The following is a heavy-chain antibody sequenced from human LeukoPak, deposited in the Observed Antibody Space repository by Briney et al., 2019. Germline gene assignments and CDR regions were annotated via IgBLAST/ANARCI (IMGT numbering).Heavy chain of an antibody. Sequence: SETLSLTCAVYGGSFSGYYWSWIRQPPGKGLEWIGEINHSGSTNYNPSLKSRVTISVDTSKNQFSLKLSSVTAADTAVYYCARAPVGGRSIAARRRVSGAFDIWGQRTMVTVSS. CDR3: ARAPVGGRSIAARRRVSGAFDI. J-gene: IGHJ3*02. CDR2: INHSGST. D-gene: IGHD6-6*01. V-gene: IGHV4-34*01. CDR1: GGSFSGYY.